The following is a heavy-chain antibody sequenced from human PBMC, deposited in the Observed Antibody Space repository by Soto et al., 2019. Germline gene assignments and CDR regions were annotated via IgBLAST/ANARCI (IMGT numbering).Heavy chain of an antibody. CDR3: ARGTYYGSETN. Sequence: SETLSLTCTVSGGSISNYYWSWIRQPPGKGLEWIGYIYYSGGTTYNPSLKSRVTISVDTSKNQFSLKLSSVTAADTAVYYCARGTYYGSETNWGQGTLVTVSS. CDR2: IYYSGGT. D-gene: IGHD3-10*01. J-gene: IGHJ4*02. CDR1: GGSISNYY. V-gene: IGHV4-59*01.